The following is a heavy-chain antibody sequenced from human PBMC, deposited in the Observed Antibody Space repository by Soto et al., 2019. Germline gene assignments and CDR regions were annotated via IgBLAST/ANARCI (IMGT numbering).Heavy chain of an antibody. J-gene: IGHJ4*02. Sequence: PGGCMRLSCSASGFRFNTSAMHGVRKAPGKGLEWVAVISYDGINKNYADSVKGRFTISRDISKNTLYLQLNSLTTEDTAVYFCVSYCGWSTCQSAYWGQGTLVTVSS. CDR3: VSYCGWSTCQSAY. CDR2: ISYDGINK. D-gene: IGHD2-21*01. V-gene: IGHV3-30-3*02. CDR1: GFRFNTSA.